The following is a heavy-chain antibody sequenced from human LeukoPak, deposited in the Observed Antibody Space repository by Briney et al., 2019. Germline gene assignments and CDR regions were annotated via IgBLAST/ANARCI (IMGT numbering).Heavy chain of an antibody. CDR3: ASNPSLSGYYRGGLGDFDY. CDR1: GYTFSGYY. D-gene: IGHD3-22*01. Sequence: GGSLKVSCKASGYTFSGYYMHWVRQAPGQGLEWMGWVNPHSRGTNHAQMCHGRVTMSRDTSISTANMDPSRLSSDDSAVPCCASNPSLSGYYRGGLGDFDYWGQGTLVTVSS. CDR2: VNPHSRGT. V-gene: IGHV1-2*02. J-gene: IGHJ4*02.